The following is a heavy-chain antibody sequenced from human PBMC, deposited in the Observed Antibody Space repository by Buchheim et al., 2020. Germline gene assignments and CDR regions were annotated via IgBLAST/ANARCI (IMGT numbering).Heavy chain of an antibody. CDR2: IYHSGST. CDR1: GGSISSSNW. Sequence: QVQLQESGPGLVKPSGTLSLTCAVSGGSISSSNWWSWVRQPPGKGLEWIGEIYHSGSTNYNPSLKSRVTISVEKSKNQYFLKLSSVTTADTAVYYCARERGWYYYDSSGYFPDYYYGMDVWGQGTT. J-gene: IGHJ6*02. V-gene: IGHV4-4*02. CDR3: ARERGWYYYDSSGYFPDYYYGMDV. D-gene: IGHD3-22*01.